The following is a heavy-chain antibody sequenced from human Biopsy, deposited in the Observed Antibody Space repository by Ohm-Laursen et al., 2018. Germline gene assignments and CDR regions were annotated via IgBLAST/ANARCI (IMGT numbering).Heavy chain of an antibody. D-gene: IGHD1-26*01. CDR3: ARGTGRYYVYGAFDI. J-gene: IGHJ3*02. Sequence: SETLSLTCTVPGDPINNYYWSWIRQPAGKGLEWIGRIYTSGSPNYNLSLESRVTMSVDTSKNQFSLNLRSVTAADTAVYYCARGTGRYYVYGAFDIWGQGTVVTVSS. V-gene: IGHV4-4*07. CDR1: GDPINNYY. CDR2: IYTSGSP.